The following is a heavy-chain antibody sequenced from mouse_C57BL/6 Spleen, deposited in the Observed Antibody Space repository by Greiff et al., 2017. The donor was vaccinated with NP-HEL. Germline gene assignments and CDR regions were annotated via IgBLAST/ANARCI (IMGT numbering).Heavy chain of an antibody. CDR3: ARRGDDYYYAMDY. V-gene: IGHV1-4*01. D-gene: IGHD2-4*01. CDR1: GYTFTSYT. CDR2: INPSSGYT. J-gene: IGHJ4*01. Sequence: VHLVESGAELARPGASVKMSCKASGYTFTSYTMHWVKQRPGQGLEWIGYINPSSGYTKYNQKFKDKATLTADKSSSTAYMQLSSLTSEDSAVYYCARRGDDYYYAMDYWGQGTSVTVSS.